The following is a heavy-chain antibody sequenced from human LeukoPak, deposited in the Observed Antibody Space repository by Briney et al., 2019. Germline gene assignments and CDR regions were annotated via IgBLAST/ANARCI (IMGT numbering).Heavy chain of an antibody. V-gene: IGHV4-59*01. D-gene: IGHD3-3*01. Sequence: SETLSLTCTVSGGSISSYYWSWIRQPPGKGLEWIGYIYYSGSTNYNPSLKSRVTISVDTSKNQFSLKLSSVTAADTAVYYCARGNDFWSVENWFDPWGQGTLVTVSS. CDR1: GGSISSYY. J-gene: IGHJ5*02. CDR3: ARGNDFWSVENWFDP. CDR2: IYYSGST.